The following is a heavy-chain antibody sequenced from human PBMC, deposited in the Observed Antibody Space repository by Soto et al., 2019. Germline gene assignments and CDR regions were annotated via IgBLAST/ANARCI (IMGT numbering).Heavy chain of an antibody. V-gene: IGHV4-59*01. CDR3: TRVGGYYGDYPNFDY. J-gene: IGHJ4*02. D-gene: IGHD4-17*01. CDR2: IYYSGST. Sequence: LSLTCTVYGDSMRSFYWSWIRQPPGKGLEWIGNIYYSGSTNYNPSRKSRVTMSVDMSRNQVSLKLSSVTAADTAVYYCTRVGGYYGDYPNFDYWGQGALVTVSS. CDR1: GDSMRSFY.